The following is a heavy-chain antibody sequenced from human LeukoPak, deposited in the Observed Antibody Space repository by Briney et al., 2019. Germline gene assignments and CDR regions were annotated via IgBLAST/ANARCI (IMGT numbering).Heavy chain of an antibody. V-gene: IGHV1-2*06. Sequence: ASVKVSCKASGYTFTDYYVHWVRQAPGQGLEWMGRINPKSGGTNYAQKFQGRVTMTRDTSISTAYMELSRLRSDDTAMYYCANSNYYGSGISHYWGQGTLVTVSS. CDR2: INPKSGGT. CDR3: ANSNYYGSGISHY. CDR1: GYTFTDYY. J-gene: IGHJ4*02. D-gene: IGHD3-10*01.